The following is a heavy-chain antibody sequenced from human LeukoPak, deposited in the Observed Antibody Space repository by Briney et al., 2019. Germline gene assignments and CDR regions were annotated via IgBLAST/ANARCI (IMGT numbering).Heavy chain of an antibody. CDR3: ARVATRDILTVVDSVFVY. J-gene: IGHJ4*02. Sequence: GGSLRLSCAASGFTFSSYWMSWVRQAPGKGLEWVANIKQDGSEKYYVDSVKGRFTISRDNAKNSLYLQMNSLRAEDTAVYYCARVATRDILTVVDSVFVYWGQGTLVTVSS. D-gene: IGHD3-9*01. CDR1: GFTFSSYW. CDR2: IKQDGSEK. V-gene: IGHV3-7*01.